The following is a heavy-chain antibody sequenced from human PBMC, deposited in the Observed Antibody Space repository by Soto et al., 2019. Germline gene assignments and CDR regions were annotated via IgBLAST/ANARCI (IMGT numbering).Heavy chain of an antibody. Sequence: SENLSLTCTVSDGSIGNYYWSWIRQPPGKGLEWIGNIYYSGSASYNPSLKSRVTISVDTSKNQVSLKLSSVTAADTAVYICVSGYPWVVFDYWRQGTLDTVYS. CDR3: VSGYPWVVFDY. D-gene: IGHD6-25*01. V-gene: IGHV4-59*04. CDR1: DGSIGNYY. J-gene: IGHJ4*02. CDR2: IYYSGSA.